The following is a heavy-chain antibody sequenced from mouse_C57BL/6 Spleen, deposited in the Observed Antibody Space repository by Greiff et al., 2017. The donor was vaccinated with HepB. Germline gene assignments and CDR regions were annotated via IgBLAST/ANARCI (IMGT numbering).Heavy chain of an antibody. D-gene: IGHD1-1*01. CDR1: GYAFSSSW. V-gene: IGHV1-82*01. CDR2: IYPGDGDT. Sequence: VQLQQSGPELVKPGASVKISCKASGYAFSSSWMNWVKQRPGKGLEWIGRIYPGDGDTNYNGKFKGKATLTADKSSSTAYMQLSSLTSEDSAVYFCSRDPLYYGSSYGFAYWGQGTLVTVSA. J-gene: IGHJ3*01. CDR3: SRDPLYYGSSYGFAY.